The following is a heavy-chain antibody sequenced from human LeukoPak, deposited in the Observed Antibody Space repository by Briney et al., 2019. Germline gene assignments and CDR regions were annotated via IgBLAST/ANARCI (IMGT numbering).Heavy chain of an antibody. CDR3: ARWLGWDIVLMVYALDY. V-gene: IGHV1-2*02. CDR1: GYTFTGYY. J-gene: IGHJ4*02. D-gene: IGHD2-8*01. CDR2: INPNSGGT. Sequence: ASVKVSCKASGYTFTGYYMHWVLQAPGQGLEWMGWINPNSGGTNYAQKVQGRVTMTRDTSISTAYMELTRLRSDDTAVYYCARWLGWDIVLMVYALDYWGQGTLVTVSS.